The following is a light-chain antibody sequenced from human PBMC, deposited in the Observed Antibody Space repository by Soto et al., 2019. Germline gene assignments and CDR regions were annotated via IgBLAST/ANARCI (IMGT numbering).Light chain of an antibody. CDR2: GAS. J-gene: IGKJ4*01. CDR3: HQSTSPPWR. V-gene: IGKV3-20*01. Sequence: EIVLTQSPDTLSLSPGEGATLSCRASQSVPGNYLAWLQQRPGQAPRLLIYGASSRATGIPDRFSGSGSGKTFILTSTGREHEDFAVSYCHQSTSPPWRLDGGPGV. CDR1: QSVPGNY.